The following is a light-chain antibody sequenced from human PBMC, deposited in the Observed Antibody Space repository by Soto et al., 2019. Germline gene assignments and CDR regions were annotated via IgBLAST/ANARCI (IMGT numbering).Light chain of an antibody. Sequence: QSVLTQPPSVSGAPGQRVTISCTGSSSNIGAGFAVHWYQQLPGTAPKLLIYDNNNRPSGVPDRFSGSKSGTSASLAITGLQAEDEADYYCQSYDNSLSGSGVFGGGTQLTVL. J-gene: IGLJ2*01. CDR1: SSNIGAGFA. V-gene: IGLV1-40*01. CDR2: DNN. CDR3: QSYDNSLSGSGV.